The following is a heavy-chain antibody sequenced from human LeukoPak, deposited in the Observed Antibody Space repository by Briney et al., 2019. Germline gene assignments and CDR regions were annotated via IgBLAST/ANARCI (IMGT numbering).Heavy chain of an antibody. V-gene: IGHV1-2*02. Sequence: GASVKVSCKASGYTFTAYYIHWVRQAPGQRLEWMGWVSPNNGGTNYAQKFQGRVTMTRDTSISTLYMDLNSLRSDDTPVYYCARSDVLYASQGEARYFNHWGQGTLVTVSS. CDR1: GYTFTAYY. CDR3: ARSDVLYASQGEARYFNH. D-gene: IGHD3-16*01. CDR2: VSPNNGGT. J-gene: IGHJ4*02.